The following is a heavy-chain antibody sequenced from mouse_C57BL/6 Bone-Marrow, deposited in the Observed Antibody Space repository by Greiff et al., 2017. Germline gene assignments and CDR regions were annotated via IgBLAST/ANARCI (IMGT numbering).Heavy chain of an antibody. D-gene: IGHD1-1*01. CDR1: GFSLTRYG. V-gene: IGHV2-5*01. CDR3: AKIYYYASYFDV. J-gene: IGHJ1*03. CDR2: IWRGGST. Sequence: VQLQQSGPGLVQPSQSLSITCTVSGFSLTRYGVHWVRQSPGKGLEWLGVIWRGGSTDYNAAFMARLSITKDNSKSQVFFKMNSLQADDTAIYYCAKIYYYASYFDVWGTGTTVTVSS.